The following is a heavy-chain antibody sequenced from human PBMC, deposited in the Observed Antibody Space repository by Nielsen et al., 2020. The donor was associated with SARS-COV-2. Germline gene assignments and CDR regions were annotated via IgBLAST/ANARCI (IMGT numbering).Heavy chain of an antibody. CDR3: ARDYGEYYFDY. CDR1: GFTVRSND. D-gene: IGHD3-10*01. J-gene: IGHJ4*02. Sequence: GGSLRLSCAASGFTVRSNDMSWVRQAPGKGLEWVANIKQDGSEKEYVDSVKGRFTISRDNAKNSLYLQMNSLRAEDTAVYYCARDYGEYYFDYWGQVTLITVSS. CDR2: IKQDGSEK. V-gene: IGHV3-7*03.